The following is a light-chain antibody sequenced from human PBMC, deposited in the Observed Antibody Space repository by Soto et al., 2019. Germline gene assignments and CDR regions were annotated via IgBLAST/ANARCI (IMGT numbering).Light chain of an antibody. CDR1: QDIRND. J-gene: IGKJ2*01. CDR2: GTS. Sequence: GDRVTITCRASQDIRNDLGWYQQKPGKAPKLLIYGTSNLQSGVPSRFSGSGSGTDFTLTISSLQPEDFATYYCLQDYNYPYTFGQGTKLEIK. CDR3: LQDYNYPYT. V-gene: IGKV1-6*01.